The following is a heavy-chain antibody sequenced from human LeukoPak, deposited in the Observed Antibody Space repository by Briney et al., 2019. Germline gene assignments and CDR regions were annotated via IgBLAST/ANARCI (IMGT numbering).Heavy chain of an antibody. CDR2: IYHSGST. Sequence: PSGTLSLTCAVSGGSISSSNWWSWVRQPPGKGLEWIGEIYHSGSTNYNPSLKSRVTISVDTSKNQFSLKLSSVTAADTAVYYCARCVWFGELEDAFDIWGQGTMVTVSS. J-gene: IGHJ3*02. D-gene: IGHD3-10*01. V-gene: IGHV4-4*02. CDR3: ARCVWFGELEDAFDI. CDR1: GGSISSSNW.